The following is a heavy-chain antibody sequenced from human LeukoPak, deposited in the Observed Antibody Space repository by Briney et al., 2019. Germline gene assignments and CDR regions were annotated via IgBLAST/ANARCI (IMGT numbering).Heavy chain of an antibody. Sequence: HTGGSLRLSCAASGSTFSSNTMNWVRKAPGKGLEWVSGFTSGGSTYYADSVKGRFTISRDNSKNTLYLQMNSLSAEDTAVYYCAKDRTTSSRIFDYWGQGTLVTVSS. CDR2: FTSGGST. CDR3: AKDRTTSSRIFDY. V-gene: IGHV3-23*01. D-gene: IGHD1-1*01. CDR1: GSTFSSNT. J-gene: IGHJ4*02.